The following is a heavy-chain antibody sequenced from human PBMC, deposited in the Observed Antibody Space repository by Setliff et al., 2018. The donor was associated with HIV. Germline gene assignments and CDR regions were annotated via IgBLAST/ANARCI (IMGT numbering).Heavy chain of an antibody. D-gene: IGHD3-3*01. Sequence: ASVKVSCKASGYSLTSYSINWVRQAPGQGLEWMGYINTNTGNPTYAQGFTGRFVFSVDTPVSTAYLQIFSLKAEDTAVYYCTRDHSPPPNYDFWSGQIDLRNIFYYMDVWGTGSPVTVSS. V-gene: IGHV7-4-1*01. CDR1: GYSLTSYS. CDR2: INTNTGNP. J-gene: IGHJ6*03. CDR3: TRDHSPPPNYDFWSGQIDLRNIFYYMDV.